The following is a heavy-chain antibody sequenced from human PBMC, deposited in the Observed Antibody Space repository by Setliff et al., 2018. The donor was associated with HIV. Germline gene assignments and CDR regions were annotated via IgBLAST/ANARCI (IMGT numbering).Heavy chain of an antibody. J-gene: IGHJ5*01. CDR2: VSTTDGA. V-gene: IGHV4-4*08. CDR3: SRGSAAGTGLPPRDS. D-gene: IGHD1-1*01. CDR1: ADSVTSYS. Sequence: PSQTLSLTCSVSADSVTSYSWEWIRQPPGRRLEWIGSVSTTDGATYNPSLQSRVSMSVDPSKKQVSLPLTSGTAADTAVYYCSRGSAAGTGLPPRDSWGQGILVTVSS.